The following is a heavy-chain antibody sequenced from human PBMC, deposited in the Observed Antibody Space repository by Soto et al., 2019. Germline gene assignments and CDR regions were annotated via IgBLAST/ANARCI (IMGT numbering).Heavy chain of an antibody. D-gene: IGHD1-1*01. J-gene: IGHJ4*02. CDR1: GGSISNYY. CDR2: VHESGTI. Sequence: SETLSLTCSVSGGSISNYYWNWIRQTPGKGLEWIGYVHESGTISYNPSLESRVTMSRDTSKNQFSLSLRSVTAADTAIYYCARRWSGTDFWGRGTLVTVSS. CDR3: ARRWSGTDF. V-gene: IGHV4-59*01.